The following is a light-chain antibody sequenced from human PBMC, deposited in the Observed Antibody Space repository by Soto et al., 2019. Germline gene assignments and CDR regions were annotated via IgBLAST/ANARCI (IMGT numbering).Light chain of an antibody. CDR2: GAS. V-gene: IGKV3-15*01. CDR1: QSVSSN. CDR3: QQYNRWPRT. Sequence: EIVMTQSPVTLSVSPGERATLSCRASQSVSSNLAWYQQKPGQAPRLLINGASSRAIGIPVRFSGSGSGREFTLTISPLQSEDSAVYYCQQYNRWPRTFGQGTKMEIK. J-gene: IGKJ2*01.